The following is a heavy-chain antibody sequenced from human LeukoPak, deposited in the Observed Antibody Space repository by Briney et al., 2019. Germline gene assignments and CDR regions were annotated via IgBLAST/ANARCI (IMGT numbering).Heavy chain of an antibody. CDR2: IYYSGST. V-gene: IGHV4-59*01. J-gene: IGHJ4*02. CDR1: GGSISSYY. Sequence: PSETLSLTCTVSGGSISSYYWSWIRQPPGKGLEWIGYIYYSGSTNYNPSLKSRVTISVDTSKNQFSLKLSSVTAADTAVYYCALTYYYDSSGYYDYWGQGTLVTVSS. CDR3: ALTYYYDSSGYYDY. D-gene: IGHD3-22*01.